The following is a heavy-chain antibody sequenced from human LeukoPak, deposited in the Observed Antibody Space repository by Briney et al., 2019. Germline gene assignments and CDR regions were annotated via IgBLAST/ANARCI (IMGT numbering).Heavy chain of an antibody. CDR2: IYYSGST. V-gene: IGHV4-59*01. CDR3: ARAVGFGLGLQTYYYYYGMDV. D-gene: IGHD3-10*01. CDR1: GGSISSYY. J-gene: IGHJ6*02. Sequence: SETLSLTCTVSGGSISSYYWTWIRQPPGKGLEWIGYIYYSGSTNYNPSLKSRVTISVDTSKNQFSLRLSSVTAADTAVYYCARAVGFGLGLQTYYYYYGMDVWGQGTTVTVSS.